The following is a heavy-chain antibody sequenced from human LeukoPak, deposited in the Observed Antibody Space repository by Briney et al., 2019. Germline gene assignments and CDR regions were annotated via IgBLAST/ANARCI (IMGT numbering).Heavy chain of an antibody. CDR1: GFTFDDYA. CDR2: ISWNSGSI. J-gene: IGHJ4*02. V-gene: IGHV3-9*01. CDR3: AKGGPYGPEPYYFDY. Sequence: GGSLRLSCAASGFTFDDYAMHWVRHAPGKGLEWVSGISWNSGSIGYADSVKGRFTISRDNAKNSLYLQMNSLRAEDTALYYCAKGGPYGPEPYYFDYWGQGTLVTVSS. D-gene: IGHD4-17*01.